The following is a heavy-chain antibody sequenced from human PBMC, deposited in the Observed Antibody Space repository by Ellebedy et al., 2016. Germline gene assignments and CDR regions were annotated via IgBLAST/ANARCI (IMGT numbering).Heavy chain of an antibody. CDR3: GRGNGVFGPEPLDY. J-gene: IGHJ4*02. D-gene: IGHD1-14*01. V-gene: IGHV3-66*01. Sequence: GGSLRLSCAVSGFTVSSNYMSCVRQAPGKGLEWVSVLYSGGTIYYAYSVKGRLTISRDDFKNTRYLQMNSLRAEDTAIYCCGRGNGVFGPEPLDYWGQGTLVTVSS. CDR1: GFTVSSNY. CDR2: LYSGGTI.